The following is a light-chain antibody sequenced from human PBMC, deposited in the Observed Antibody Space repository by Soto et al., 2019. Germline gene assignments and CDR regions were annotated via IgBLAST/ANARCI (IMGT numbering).Light chain of an antibody. Sequence: EIVLTRSPGTLSLSPGERATLSCRASQTVSSNYLAWYQQKPGQAPILLIDGASSRATGIPARFSGSGSGTDFTLTISSLEPEDFAVYFCQQYSLAPGTFGAGTKVEIK. CDR2: GAS. J-gene: IGKJ4*01. CDR1: QTVSSNY. V-gene: IGKV3-20*01. CDR3: QQYSLAPGT.